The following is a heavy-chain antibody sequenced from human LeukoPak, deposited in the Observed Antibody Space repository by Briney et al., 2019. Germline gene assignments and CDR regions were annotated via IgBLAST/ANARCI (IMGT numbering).Heavy chain of an antibody. CDR2: ISSSSSYI. Sequence: GGSLRLSCAASGFTFSSYSMNWVRQAPGKGLEWASSISSSSSYIYYADSVKGRFTISRDNAKNSLYLQMNSLRAEDTAVYYCAREGYDILTGYSPFDYWGQGTLVTVSS. V-gene: IGHV3-21*01. J-gene: IGHJ4*02. CDR1: GFTFSSYS. CDR3: AREGYDILTGYSPFDY. D-gene: IGHD3-9*01.